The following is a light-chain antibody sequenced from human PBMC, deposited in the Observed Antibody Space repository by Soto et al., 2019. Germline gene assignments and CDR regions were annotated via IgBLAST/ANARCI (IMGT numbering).Light chain of an antibody. CDR2: VAS. Sequence: ENVLTQSPGPLSLSPGERATLSCRASQSVNSNFLAWYQQKPGQAPRLLIYVASTRAAGVPDRFSGSGSVTDFTLTITRLEPEDFAVYYCQQYGRSPLLYTFGQGTKL. J-gene: IGKJ2*01. CDR3: QQYGRSPLLYT. CDR1: QSVNSNF. V-gene: IGKV3-20*01.